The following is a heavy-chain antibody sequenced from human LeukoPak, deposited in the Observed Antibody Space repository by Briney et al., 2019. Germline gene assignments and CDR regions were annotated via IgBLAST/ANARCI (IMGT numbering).Heavy chain of an antibody. CDR2: INPNSGGT. D-gene: IGHD3-22*01. CDR1: GYTFTGYY. CDR3: ARAYYYDSSGLWYFDY. Sequence: ASVTVSFKASGYTFTGYYMHWVRQAPGQGLEWMGRINPNSGGTNYAQKFQGRVTMTRDTSISTAYMELSRLRSDDTAVYYCARAYYYDSSGLWYFDYWGQGTLVTVSS. J-gene: IGHJ4*02. V-gene: IGHV1-2*06.